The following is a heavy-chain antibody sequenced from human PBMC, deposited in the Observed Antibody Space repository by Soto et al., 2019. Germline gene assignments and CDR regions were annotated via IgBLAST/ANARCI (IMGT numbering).Heavy chain of an antibody. CDR3: ARYCSSTSCYTRGTFDY. CDR1: GFTFSDYY. D-gene: IGHD2-2*02. V-gene: IGHV3-11*06. Sequence: GSLRLSCAASGFTFSDYYMSWIRQAPGKGLEWVSYISSSSSYTNYADSVKGRFTISRDNAKNSLYLQMNSLRAEDTAVYYCARYCSSTSCYTRGTFDYWGQGTLVTVSS. CDR2: ISSSSSYT. J-gene: IGHJ4*02.